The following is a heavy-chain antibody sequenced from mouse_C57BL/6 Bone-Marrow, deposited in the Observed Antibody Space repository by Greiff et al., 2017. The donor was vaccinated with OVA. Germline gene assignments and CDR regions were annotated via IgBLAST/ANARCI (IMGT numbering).Heavy chain of an antibody. J-gene: IGHJ4*01. V-gene: IGHV1-26*01. D-gene: IGHD2-12*01. CDR2: INPNNGGT. CDR1: GYTFTDYY. CDR3: ARGGNDGGYAMDY. Sequence: VQLQQSGPELVKPGASVKISCKASGYTFTDYYMNWVKQSHGKSLEWIGDINPNNGGTSYNQKFKGKATLTVDKSSSTAYMELRSLTSEDSAVYYCARGGNDGGYAMDYWGQGTSVTVSS.